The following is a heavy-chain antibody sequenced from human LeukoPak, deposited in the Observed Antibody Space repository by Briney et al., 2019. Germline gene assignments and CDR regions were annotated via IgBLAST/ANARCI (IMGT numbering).Heavy chain of an antibody. Sequence: GSLRLSCAAFGFNYSSYTMNWVRQAPGMGLEWLSYISATRDITYYADSVKGRYTISRDNAKNSLYLQMGSLRAEDMAVYYCARGPGCSSTSCYVYFPHWGQGTLVTVSS. D-gene: IGHD2-2*01. J-gene: IGHJ1*01. CDR2: ISATRDIT. CDR1: GFNYSSYT. V-gene: IGHV3-48*01. CDR3: ARGPGCSSTSCYVYFPH.